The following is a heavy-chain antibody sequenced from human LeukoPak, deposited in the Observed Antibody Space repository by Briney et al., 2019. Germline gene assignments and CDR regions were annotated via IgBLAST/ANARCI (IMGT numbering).Heavy chain of an antibody. J-gene: IGHJ4*02. CDR3: ARDETLYYYDSSGYYLY. D-gene: IGHD3-22*01. CDR1: GGTFSSYA. V-gene: IGHV1-69*04. CDR2: IIPILGIA. Sequence: SVKVSCKASGGTFSSYAISWVRQAPGQGLEWMGRIIPILGIANYAQKFQGRVTITADKSTSTAYMELSGLRSEDTAVYYCARDETLYYYDSSGYYLYWGQGTLVTVSS.